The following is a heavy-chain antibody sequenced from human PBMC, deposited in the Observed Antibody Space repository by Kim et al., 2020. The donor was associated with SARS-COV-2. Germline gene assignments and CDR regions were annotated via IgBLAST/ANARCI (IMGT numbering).Heavy chain of an antibody. J-gene: IGHJ6*02. Sequence: ASVKVSCKASGYTFTSYDINWVRQATGQGLEWMGWMNPNSGNTGYAQKFQGRVTMTRNTSISTAYMELSSLRSEDTAVYYCARSGRRDKEWFGESELLYYYYGMDVWGQGTTVTVSS. D-gene: IGHD3-10*01. CDR2: MNPNSGNT. V-gene: IGHV1-8*01. CDR3: ARSGRRDKEWFGESELLYYYYGMDV. CDR1: GYTFTSYD.